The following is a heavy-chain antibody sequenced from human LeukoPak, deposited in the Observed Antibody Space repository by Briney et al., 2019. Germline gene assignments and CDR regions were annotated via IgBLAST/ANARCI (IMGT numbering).Heavy chain of an antibody. CDR3: ATGVKGSSLQDY. Sequence: PGGSLRLSCVVSGFTLTNNWMYWVRHPPGRGLVWVSRIKNDESTAVYADSVKGRVTISRDNAKNTLYLKMNSLRVEDTALYYCATGVKGSSLQDYRGQGTLVTVSS. V-gene: IGHV3-74*03. J-gene: IGHJ4*02. D-gene: IGHD1-26*01. CDR1: GFTLTNNW. CDR2: IKNDESTA.